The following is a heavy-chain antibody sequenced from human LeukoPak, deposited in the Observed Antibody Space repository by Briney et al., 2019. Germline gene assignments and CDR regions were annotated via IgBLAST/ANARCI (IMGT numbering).Heavy chain of an antibody. CDR3: ASPRVDSSGRYYFDY. Sequence: ASVKVSCKASGGTFSSYAISWVRQAPGQGLEWMGGTIPIFGTANYAQKFQGRVTITADESTSTAYMELSSLRSEDTAVCYCASPRVDSSGRYYFDYWGQGTLVTVSS. J-gene: IGHJ4*02. CDR2: TIPIFGTA. CDR1: GGTFSSYA. D-gene: IGHD6-19*01. V-gene: IGHV1-69*13.